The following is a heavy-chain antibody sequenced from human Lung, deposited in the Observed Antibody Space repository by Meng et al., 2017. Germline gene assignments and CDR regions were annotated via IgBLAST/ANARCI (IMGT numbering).Heavy chain of an antibody. J-gene: IGHJ4*02. D-gene: IGHD4-11*01. CDR2: INHSGST. CDR3: ARGPTTMAHDFDY. Sequence: HGQLQQWGAGLLKPSETLSLTCVVSGGSFSDYYWSWIRQPPGKGLEWIGEINHSGSTNYNPSLESRATISVDTSQNNLSLKLSSVTAADSAVYYCARGPTTMAHDFDYWGQGTLVTVLL. V-gene: IGHV4-34*01. CDR1: GGSFSDYY.